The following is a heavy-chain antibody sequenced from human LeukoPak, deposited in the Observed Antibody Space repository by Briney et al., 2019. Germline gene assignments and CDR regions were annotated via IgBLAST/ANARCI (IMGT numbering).Heavy chain of an antibody. D-gene: IGHD5-24*01. V-gene: IGHV4-4*09. CDR2: IYTSGST. J-gene: IGHJ4*02. CDR1: GGSVSGYY. CDR3: ARHGNGYILRHFDY. Sequence: SETLSLTCTVSGGSVSGYYWSWIRQPPGKGLEWIGSIYTSGSTNYNPSLKSRVTISVDTSKHQFSLKVSSVSAPDTAVYYCARHGNGYILRHFDYWGPGTLVTVSS.